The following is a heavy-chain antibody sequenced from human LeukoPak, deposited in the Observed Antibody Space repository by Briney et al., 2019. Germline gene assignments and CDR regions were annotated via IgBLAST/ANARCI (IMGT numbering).Heavy chain of an antibody. J-gene: IGHJ4*02. V-gene: IGHV4-61*02. CDR1: GGSISSGSYY. Sequence: TLSLTCTVSGGSISSGSYYWSWIRQPAGKGLEWIGRIYTSGSTNYNPSLKSRVTISVDTSKNQFSLKLSSVTAADTAVYYCARGLYGDYGDYWGQGTLVTVSS. D-gene: IGHD4-17*01. CDR3: ARGLYGDYGDY. CDR2: IYTSGST.